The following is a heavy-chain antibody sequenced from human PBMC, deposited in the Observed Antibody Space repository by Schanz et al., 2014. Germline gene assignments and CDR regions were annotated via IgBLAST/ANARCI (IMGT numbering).Heavy chain of an antibody. CDR1: GFTFSSHW. J-gene: IGHJ4*02. Sequence: EVQLVESGGGLIQPGGSLRLSCAASGFTFSSHWMHWVRQDPGKGLAWVAGINSVGSNTDYADSVTGRFTISRDNAKNTLYLQMNSLRAEDTAVYYCARKVVATIGGYYDNWGQGTLVIVSS. CDR3: ARKVVATIGGYYDN. CDR2: INSVGSNT. D-gene: IGHD5-12*01. V-gene: IGHV3-74*01.